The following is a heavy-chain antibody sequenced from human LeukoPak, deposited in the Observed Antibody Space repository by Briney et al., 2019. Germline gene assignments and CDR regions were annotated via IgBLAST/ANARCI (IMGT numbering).Heavy chain of an antibody. CDR3: ASHVSYCSGGSCYSSGYYFDY. CDR2: ISGSGGST. D-gene: IGHD2-15*01. V-gene: IGHV3-23*01. CDR1: GFTFSSYA. Sequence: GGSLRLSCAASGFTFSSYAMSWVRQAPGKGLEWVSAISGSGGSTYYADSVKGRFTISRDNSKNTLYLQMNSLRAEDTAVYYCASHVSYCSGGSCYSSGYYFDYWSQGTLVTVSS. J-gene: IGHJ4*02.